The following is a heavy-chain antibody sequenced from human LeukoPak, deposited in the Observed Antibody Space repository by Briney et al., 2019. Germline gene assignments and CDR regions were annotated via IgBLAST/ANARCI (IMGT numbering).Heavy chain of an antibody. CDR1: GFTFSSAW. D-gene: IGHD6-13*01. J-gene: IGHJ4*02. Sequence: GGSLRLSCAASGFTFSSAWMNWVRQAPGKGLEWVASISSSSSLIYYTDSVKGRFTISRDNAKNSLYLQMNSLRAEDTAVYFCAKEGRSTTPGYWGQGTLVTVSS. CDR2: ISSSSSLI. CDR3: AKEGRSTTPGY. V-gene: IGHV3-21*01.